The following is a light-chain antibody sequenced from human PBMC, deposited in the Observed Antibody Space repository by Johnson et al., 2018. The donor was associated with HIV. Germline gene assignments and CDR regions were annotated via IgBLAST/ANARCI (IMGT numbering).Light chain of an antibody. CDR1: SSDMGNYA. CDR2: DNN. V-gene: IGLV1-51*01. Sequence: QSVLTQPPSVSAAPGQKVTISCSGSSSDMGNYAVSWYQQLPGTAPKLLIYDNNKRPSGIPDRFSGSKSGTSVTLAITGLQTGDEADYYCGTWETSLSAHVFGTGTKVTGL. CDR3: GTWETSLSAHV. J-gene: IGLJ1*01.